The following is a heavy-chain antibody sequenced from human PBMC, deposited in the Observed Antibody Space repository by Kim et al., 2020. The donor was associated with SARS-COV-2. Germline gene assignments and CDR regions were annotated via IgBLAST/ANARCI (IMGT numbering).Heavy chain of an antibody. J-gene: IGHJ6*02. CDR3: ARVSAAAGYYYYYGMDV. Sequence: KRRVPISVDTSKNQFSLKLSSVTAADTAVYYCARVSAAAGYYYYYGMDVWGQGTTVTVSS. D-gene: IGHD6-13*01. V-gene: IGHV4-59*01.